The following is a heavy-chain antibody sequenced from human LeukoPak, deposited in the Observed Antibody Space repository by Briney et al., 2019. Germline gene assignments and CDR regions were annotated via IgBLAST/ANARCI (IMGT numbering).Heavy chain of an antibody. V-gene: IGHV3-43*01. CDR2: ISWDVNST. CDR3: ATEPSGSSDY. Sequence: GGSLRLSCVASGFTFEDYTMHWVRQAPGKGLEWVSLISWDVNSTYYADSVKGRFTISRNNSNNSLYLQMNSLRNEDTALYYCATEPSGSSDYWGQGTLVTVSS. D-gene: IGHD1-26*01. J-gene: IGHJ4*02. CDR1: GFTFEDYT.